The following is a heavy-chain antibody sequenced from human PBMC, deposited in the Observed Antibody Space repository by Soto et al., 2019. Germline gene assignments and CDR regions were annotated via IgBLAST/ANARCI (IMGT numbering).Heavy chain of an antibody. D-gene: IGHD1-1*01. CDR2: IYYSGST. J-gene: IGHJ6*02. CDR3: ARTRGAGTPYYYYYYGMDV. CDR1: GGSISSYY. Sequence: PSETLSLTCTVSGGSISSYYWSWIRQPPGKGLEWIGYIYYSGSTNYNPSLKSRVTISVDTSKNQFSLKLSSVTAADTAVYYCARTRGAGTPYYYYYYGMDVWGQGTTVTAP. V-gene: IGHV4-59*01.